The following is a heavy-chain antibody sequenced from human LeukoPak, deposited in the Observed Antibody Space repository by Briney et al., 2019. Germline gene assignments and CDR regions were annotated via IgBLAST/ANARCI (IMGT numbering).Heavy chain of an antibody. CDR3: ARAPDYYYDSSGPHFDY. CDR1: GYTFTSYG. D-gene: IGHD3-22*01. V-gene: IGHV1-18*01. J-gene: IGHJ4*02. CDR2: ISAYNGNT. Sequence: GASVKVSCKASGYTFTSYGISWVRQAPGQGLEWMGWISAYNGNTNYAQKLQGRVTMTTDTSTSTAYMELRSLRSGDTAVYYCARAPDYYYDSSGPHFDYWGQGTLVTVSS.